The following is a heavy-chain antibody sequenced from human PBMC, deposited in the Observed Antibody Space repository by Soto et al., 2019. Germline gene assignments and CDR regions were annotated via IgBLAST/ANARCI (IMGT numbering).Heavy chain of an antibody. J-gene: IGHJ4*02. CDR1: GFTFRNDA. V-gene: IGHV3-23*01. CDR2: IGGSGGTT. D-gene: IGHD4-17*01. Sequence: GGSLRLSCAASGFTFRNDAMSWVRQAPGKGLEWVSGIGGSGGTTYYVDSVKGRFTIYRDNSKNTVYLQMNSLRAEDTAVYYCARSPLAVTTFYFDYWGQGSLVTVSS. CDR3: ARSPLAVTTFYFDY.